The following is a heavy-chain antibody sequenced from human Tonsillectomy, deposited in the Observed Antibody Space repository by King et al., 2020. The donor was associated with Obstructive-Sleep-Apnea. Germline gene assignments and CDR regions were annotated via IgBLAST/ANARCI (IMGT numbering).Heavy chain of an antibody. CDR3: AKDNTTSGWSGVFDY. Sequence: LVQSGGGLVQPGRSLRLSCAASGFTFENYGVHWVRQAPGKGLEWVSGISWNSATKGYADSVKGRFTISRDNAKNSLFLLMNSLRPEDTALYYCAKDNTTSGWSGVFDYWGRGTLVTVSS. CDR2: ISWNSATK. V-gene: IGHV3-9*01. J-gene: IGHJ4*02. CDR1: GFTFENYG. D-gene: IGHD6-19*01.